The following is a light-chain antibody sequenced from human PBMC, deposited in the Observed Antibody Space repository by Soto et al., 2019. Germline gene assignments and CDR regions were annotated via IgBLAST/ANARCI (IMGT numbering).Light chain of an antibody. CDR3: GTWDSSLSAVI. CDR2: DNS. Sequence: QPVLTQPPSVSAAPGQKVTISCSGSSSNIGQNYVSWYQQLPGTAPKRLIYDNSKRPSGIPDRFSGSKSGTSATLGITGLQTGDEADYYCGTWDSSLSAVIFGGGTKLTVL. V-gene: IGLV1-51*01. J-gene: IGLJ2*01. CDR1: SSNIGQNY.